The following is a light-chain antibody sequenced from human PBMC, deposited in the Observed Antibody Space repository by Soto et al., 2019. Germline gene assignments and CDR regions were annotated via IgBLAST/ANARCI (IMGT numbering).Light chain of an antibody. CDR3: SSYTSSSTLVV. Sequence: QSALTQPASVSGSPGQSITISCTGTSSDVGGYNYVSWYQQHPGKAPKLMIYEVSNRPSGVSNRFSGSKSGNTASLTISGLQAEDEADYYSSSYTSSSTLVVFGGGTKLTV. V-gene: IGLV2-14*01. CDR1: SSDVGGYNY. CDR2: EVS. J-gene: IGLJ2*01.